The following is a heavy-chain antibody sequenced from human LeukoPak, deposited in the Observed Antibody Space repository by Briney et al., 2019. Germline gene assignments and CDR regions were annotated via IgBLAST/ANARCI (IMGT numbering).Heavy chain of an antibody. CDR2: INHSGTT. V-gene: IGHV4-34*01. CDR1: GGSFSGYY. D-gene: IGHD2-21*02. Sequence: SETLSLTCAVYGGSFSGYYWSWIRQPPGKGLEWIGEINHSGTTNYNPSLKSRVTISVDTSKNQFSLKLNSVTAADTAVHYCAMGDHYYYYGMDVWGQGTTVTVSS. CDR3: AMGDHYYYYGMDV. J-gene: IGHJ6*02.